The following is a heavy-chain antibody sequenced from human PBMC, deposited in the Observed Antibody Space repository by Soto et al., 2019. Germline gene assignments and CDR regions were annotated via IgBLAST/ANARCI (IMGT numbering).Heavy chain of an antibody. CDR2: IYYSGST. CDR3: ARGDKYRRFDY. Sequence: PSETLSLTCTVSGGSISSYYWSWIRQPPGKGLEWIGYIYYSGSTNYNPSLKSRVTISVDTSKNQFSLKLSSVTAADTAVYYCARGDKYRRFDYWGQGTLVTVSS. CDR1: GGSISSYY. J-gene: IGHJ4*02. V-gene: IGHV4-59*01. D-gene: IGHD2-2*01.